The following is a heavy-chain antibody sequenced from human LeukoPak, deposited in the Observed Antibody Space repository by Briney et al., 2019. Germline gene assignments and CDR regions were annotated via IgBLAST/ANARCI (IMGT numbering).Heavy chain of an antibody. J-gene: IGHJ4*02. CDR2: INHSGTT. D-gene: IGHD5-18*01. CDR3: ARDRRGYSDY. V-gene: IGHV4-34*01. Sequence: SETLSLTCAVYGGSFSAYYWGWIRQPPGKGLEWIGEINHSGTTNYNPSLKSRVTMSVDTSKNQFSLKLSSVTAADTAVYYCARDRRGYSDYWGQGTLVTVSS. CDR1: GGSFSAYY.